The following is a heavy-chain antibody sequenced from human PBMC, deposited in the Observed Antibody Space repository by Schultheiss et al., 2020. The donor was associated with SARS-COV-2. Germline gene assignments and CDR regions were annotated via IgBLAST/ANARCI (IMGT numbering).Heavy chain of an antibody. Sequence: GGSLRLSCAASGFTFSSYWMSWVRQAPGKGLEWVSYISSSSSYTNYADSVKGRFTISRDNAKNSLYLQMNSLRAEDTAVYYCARESRDGYTFYDYYGMDVWGQGTTVTVSS. CDR2: ISSSSSYT. CDR3: ARESRDGYTFYDYYGMDV. J-gene: IGHJ6*02. V-gene: IGHV3-21*05. D-gene: IGHD5-24*01. CDR1: GFTFSSYW.